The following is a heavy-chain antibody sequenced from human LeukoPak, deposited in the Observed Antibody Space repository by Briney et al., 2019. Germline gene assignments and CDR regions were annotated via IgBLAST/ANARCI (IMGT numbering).Heavy chain of an antibody. CDR3: AKMKGHPLPKYYMDV. Sequence: GGSLRLSCAASGFTYSNFAMSWVRRTPGKGLEWVSGIINSGDTLYGDSVKGRFTISRDNSKNTLYLEMNSLRAEDTAIYYCAKMKGHPLPKYYMDVWGQGTTVTVSS. CDR2: IINSGDT. D-gene: IGHD1-26*01. CDR1: GFTYSNFA. V-gene: IGHV3-23*01. J-gene: IGHJ6*01.